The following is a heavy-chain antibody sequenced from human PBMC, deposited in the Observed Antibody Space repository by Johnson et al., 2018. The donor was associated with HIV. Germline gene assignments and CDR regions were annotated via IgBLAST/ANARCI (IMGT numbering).Heavy chain of an antibody. J-gene: IGHJ3*01. D-gene: IGHD5/OR15-5a*01. CDR3: ARGIIVSPDAFDF. Sequence: QMLLVESGGGVVQPGRSLRLSCVVYGFNFSSYDIDWVSQAQGKGLEWLAAISDDGSNKFYADSVQGRFTISRDNSKNTLYLQMNSLRREDTAVYYCARGIIVSPDAFDFWGLGTRVTVSS. V-gene: IGHV3-30*04. CDR1: GFNFSSYD. CDR2: ISDDGSNK.